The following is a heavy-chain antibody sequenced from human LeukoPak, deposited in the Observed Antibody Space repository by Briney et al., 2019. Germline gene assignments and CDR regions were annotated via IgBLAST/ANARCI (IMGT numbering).Heavy chain of an antibody. CDR3: VRDFPKTWTTEITPDI. D-gene: IGHD1-14*01. CDR2: ISSSGSTI. Sequence: PGGSLRLSCAASGFTFSSYEMNWVRQAPGKGLEWVSYISSSGSTIYYADSVKGRFTISRDNAKNSLYLQMNSLRAEDTAVYYCVRDFPKTWTTEITPDIWGQGTMVTVSS. J-gene: IGHJ3*02. CDR1: GFTFSSYE. V-gene: IGHV3-48*03.